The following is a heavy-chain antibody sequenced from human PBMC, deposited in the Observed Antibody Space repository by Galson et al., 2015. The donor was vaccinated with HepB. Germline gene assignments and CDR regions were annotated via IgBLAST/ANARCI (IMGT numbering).Heavy chain of an antibody. J-gene: IGHJ6*02. CDR3: ARERDYGSGSYYFGYYYYGMDV. V-gene: IGHV5-10-1*01. CDR1: GYSFTSYW. D-gene: IGHD3-10*01. Sequence: QSGAEVKKPGESLRISCKGSGYSFTSYWISWVRQMPGKGLEWMGRIDPSDSYTNYSPSFQGHVTISADKSISTAYLQWSSLKASDTAMYYCARERDYGSGSYYFGYYYYGMDVWGQGTTVTASS. CDR2: IDPSDSYT.